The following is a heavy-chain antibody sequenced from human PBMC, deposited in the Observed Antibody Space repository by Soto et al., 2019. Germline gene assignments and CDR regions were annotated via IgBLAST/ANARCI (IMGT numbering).Heavy chain of an antibody. D-gene: IGHD2-15*01. CDR1: GGSFSGYY. CDR2: INHSGST. Sequence: SETLSLTCAVYGGSFSGYYWSWIRQPPGKGLEWIGEINHSGSTNYNPSLKSRVTISVDTSKNQFSLKLSSVTAADTAVYYCARLHDGCSGGSCYSLDYWGQGTLVTVSS. J-gene: IGHJ4*02. V-gene: IGHV4-34*01. CDR3: ARLHDGCSGGSCYSLDY.